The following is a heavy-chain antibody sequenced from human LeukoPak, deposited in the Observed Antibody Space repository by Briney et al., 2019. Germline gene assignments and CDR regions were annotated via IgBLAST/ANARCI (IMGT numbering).Heavy chain of an antibody. CDR1: GGSISSYY. V-gene: IGHV4-4*09. Sequence: PSETLSLTCTVSGGSISSYYWSWIRQPAGKGLEWIGYIYTSGSTNYNPSLKSRVTVSVDTSKNQFSLKLSSVTAADTAVYYCARHRPNYDILTGYTWRWFDPWGQGTLVTVSS. D-gene: IGHD3-9*01. J-gene: IGHJ5*02. CDR2: IYTSGST. CDR3: ARHRPNYDILTGYTWRWFDP.